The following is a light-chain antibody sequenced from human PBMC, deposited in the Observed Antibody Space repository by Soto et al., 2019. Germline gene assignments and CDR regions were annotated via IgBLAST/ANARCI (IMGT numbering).Light chain of an antibody. CDR3: RQYNSYSWT. CDR1: QSISNF. Sequence: DVQMTQSPSTLSAPIGERITVSCRANQSISNFLAWYQQKPGKAPKLLIYDASTLESGVPSRFRGSGSGTEFTLTISSLQPDDFATYFCRQYNSYSWTFGRGT. J-gene: IGKJ1*01. CDR2: DAS. V-gene: IGKV1-5*01.